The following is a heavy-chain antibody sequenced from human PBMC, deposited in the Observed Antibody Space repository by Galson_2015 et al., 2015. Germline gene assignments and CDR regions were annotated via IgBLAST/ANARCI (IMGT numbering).Heavy chain of an antibody. CDR2: ISGRGCNT. CDR3: AKWVPDYGDYEGDQ. V-gene: IGHV3-23*01. CDR1: GFTFSSYH. Sequence: SLRLSCAASGFTFSSYHMSWFRQPPGKGLEWVSTISGRGCNTYYADSVKGRFTISRDNSKNMLYLQMNSLRAEDTAAYYCAKWVPDYGDYEGDQCGQGTLVTASS. J-gene: IGHJ4*02. D-gene: IGHD4-17*01.